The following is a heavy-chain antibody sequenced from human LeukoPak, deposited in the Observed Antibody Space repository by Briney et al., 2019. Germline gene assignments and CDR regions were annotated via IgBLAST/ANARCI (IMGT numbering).Heavy chain of an antibody. D-gene: IGHD6-6*01. J-gene: IGHJ5*02. Sequence: GASVKVSCKASGGTFSSYAISWVRQAPGQGLEWMGGIIPIFGTANYAQKFQGRVTITTDESTSTAYMELSSLRSEDTAVCYCARGPYSSSFNWFDPWGQGTLVTVSS. CDR2: IIPIFGTA. V-gene: IGHV1-69*05. CDR3: ARGPYSSSFNWFDP. CDR1: GGTFSSYA.